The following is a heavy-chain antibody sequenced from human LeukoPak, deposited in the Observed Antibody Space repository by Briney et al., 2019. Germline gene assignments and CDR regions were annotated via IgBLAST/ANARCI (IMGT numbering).Heavy chain of an antibody. J-gene: IGHJ4*02. D-gene: IGHD6-6*01. V-gene: IGHV1-46*01. CDR2: INPSGGST. CDR3: ARVIAARSEGEDWFDY. Sequence: ASVKVSCKASGYTFTSYYMHWVRQAPGQGLEWMGIINPSGGSTSYAQKFQGRVTMTRDTSTSTVYMELSSLRSEDTAVYYCARVIAARSEGEDWFDYWGQGTLVTVSS. CDR1: GYTFTSYY.